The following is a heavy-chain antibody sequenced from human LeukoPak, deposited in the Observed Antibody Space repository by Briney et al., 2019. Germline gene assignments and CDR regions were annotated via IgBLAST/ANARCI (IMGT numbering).Heavy chain of an antibody. CDR3: AREGDYGDSRGPYYYYYYMDV. V-gene: IGHV1-46*01. D-gene: IGHD4-17*01. Sequence: ASVKVSCKASGYTFTSYYMHWVRQAPGQGLEWMGIINPSGGSTSYAQKFQGRVTMTRDTSTSTVYMELSSLRSEDTAVYYCAREGDYGDSRGPYYYYYYMDVWGKGTTVTVSS. CDR1: GYTFTSYY. J-gene: IGHJ6*03. CDR2: INPSGGST.